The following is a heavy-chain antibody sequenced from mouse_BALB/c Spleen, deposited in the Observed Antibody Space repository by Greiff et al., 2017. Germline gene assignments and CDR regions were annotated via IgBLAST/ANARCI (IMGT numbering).Heavy chain of an antibody. V-gene: IGHV2-4-1*01. CDR2: IWSGGST. CDR3: ARTPIYYDYDGGAYYYAMDY. CDR1: GFSLTSYG. D-gene: IGHD2-4*01. Sequence: VQLVESGPGLVQPSQSLSITCTVSGFSLTSYGVHWVRQSPGKGLEWLGVIWSGGSTDYNAAFISRLSISKDNSKSQVFFKMNSLQADDTAIYYCARTPIYYDYDGGAYYYAMDYWGQGTSVTVSS. J-gene: IGHJ4*01.